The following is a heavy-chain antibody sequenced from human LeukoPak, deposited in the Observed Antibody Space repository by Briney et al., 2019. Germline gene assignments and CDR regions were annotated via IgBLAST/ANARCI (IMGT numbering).Heavy chain of an antibody. CDR1: GFTFSSYA. CDR2: ISGSGGST. D-gene: IGHD3-10*01. J-gene: IGHJ4*02. V-gene: IGHV3-23*01. Sequence: GGSLRLSCAASGFTFSSYAMTWVRQAPGKGLEWVSSISGSGGSTYYADSVKGRFTISRDNSKNTLYLQMNSLRAKDTAVYYCAKDLVTGSLDYWGQGTLVTVSS. CDR3: AKDLVTGSLDY.